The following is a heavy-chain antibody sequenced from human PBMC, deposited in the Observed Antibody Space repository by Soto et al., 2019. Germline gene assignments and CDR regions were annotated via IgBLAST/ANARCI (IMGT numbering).Heavy chain of an antibody. CDR3: AKGKGYSSGHGVVDY. D-gene: IGHD6-19*01. CDR1: GSTFSSYG. V-gene: IGHV3-30*18. Sequence: GGSLRPSCAASGSTFSSYGMHWVRQAPGKGLEWVAVISYDGSNKYYADSVKGRFTISRDNSKNTLYLQMNSLRAEDTAVYYCAKGKGYSSGHGVVDYWGQGTLVTVSS. J-gene: IGHJ4*02. CDR2: ISYDGSNK.